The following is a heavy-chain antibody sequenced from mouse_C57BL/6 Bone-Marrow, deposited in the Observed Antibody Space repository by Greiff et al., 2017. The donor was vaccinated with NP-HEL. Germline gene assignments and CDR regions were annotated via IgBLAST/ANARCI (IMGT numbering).Heavy chain of an antibody. D-gene: IGHD1-1*01. J-gene: IGHJ3*01. CDR1: GFTFSSYG. CDR2: ISSGGSYT. CDR3: ARRGYGSSFFAY. Sequence: EVHLVESGGDLVKPGGSLKLSCAASGFTFSSYGMSWVRQTPDKRLEWVATISSGGSYTYYPDSVKGRFTISRDNAKNTLYLQMSSLKSEDTAMYYCARRGYGSSFFAYWGQGTLVTVSA. V-gene: IGHV5-6*01.